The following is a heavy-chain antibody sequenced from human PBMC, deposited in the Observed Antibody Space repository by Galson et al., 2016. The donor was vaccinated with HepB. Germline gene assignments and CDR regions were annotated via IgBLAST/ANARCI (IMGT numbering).Heavy chain of an antibody. CDR2: IKPDGSYT. J-gene: IGHJ4*02. CDR1: GFTFSDHY. Sequence: SLRLSCAASGFTFSDHYMDWVRQAPGKGLVCVSRIKPDGSYTNYADFVQGRFTISRDNARNILYLQMNSLRAEDTAVYYCVRDLNWSLDSWGQGTLVTVSS. CDR3: VRDLNWSLDS. D-gene: IGHD1-1*01. V-gene: IGHV3-74*01.